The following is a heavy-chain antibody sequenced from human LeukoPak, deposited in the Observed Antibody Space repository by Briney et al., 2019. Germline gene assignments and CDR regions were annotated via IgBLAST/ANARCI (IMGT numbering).Heavy chain of an antibody. D-gene: IGHD3-22*01. V-gene: IGHV3-30*02. CDR3: ARDNYDSSTPYYFDY. Sequence: GGSLRLSCAASGFTFSSYGMHWVRQAPGKGLEWVAFIRYDGSNKYYADSVKGRFTISRDDAKNSLYLQMNSLRAEDTAIYYCARDNYDSSTPYYFDYWGQGTLVTVSS. J-gene: IGHJ4*02. CDR2: IRYDGSNK. CDR1: GFTFSSYG.